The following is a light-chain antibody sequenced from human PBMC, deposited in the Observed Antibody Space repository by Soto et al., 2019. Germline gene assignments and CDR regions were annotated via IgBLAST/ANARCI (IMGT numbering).Light chain of an antibody. CDR1: QSLTTNF. J-gene: IGKJ1*01. CDR3: QHYGGSPPST. V-gene: IGKV3-20*01. Sequence: EIVLTQSPDTLSLSPGERGSLSCRASQSLTTNFLAWYQQRPGLAPRLLIYGASSRVTDIPDRFSGNGSGTDFTLTINGLEADDFGVYYCQHYGGSPPSTFGQGTKV. CDR2: GAS.